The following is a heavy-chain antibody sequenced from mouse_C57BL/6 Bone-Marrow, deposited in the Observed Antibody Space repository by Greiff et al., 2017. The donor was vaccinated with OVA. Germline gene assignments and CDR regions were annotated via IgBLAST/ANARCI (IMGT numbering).Heavy chain of an antibody. J-gene: IGHJ2*01. CDR3: ARHRGTYFDY. Sequence: VMLVESGGDLVKPGGSLKLSCAASGFTFSSYGMSWVRQTPDKRLEWVATISSGGSYTYYPDSVKGRFTISRDNAKNTLYLQMSSLKSEDTAMYYCARHRGTYFDYWGQGTTLTVSS. CDR1: GFTFSSYG. CDR2: ISSGGSYT. D-gene: IGHD3-3*01. V-gene: IGHV5-6*01.